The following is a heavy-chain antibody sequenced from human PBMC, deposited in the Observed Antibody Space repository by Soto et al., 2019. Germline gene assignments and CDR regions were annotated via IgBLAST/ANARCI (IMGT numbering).Heavy chain of an antibody. CDR2: INPNGGST. V-gene: IGHV1-46*01. CDR1: GYTFIRYY. J-gene: IGHJ5*02. CDR3: ARDYILSRSWYGGSNRFDP. Sequence: ASVKVSCKASGYTFIRYYMHWVRQAPGQGLEWMGIINPNGGSTSHAQKFQGRVTMTRDTSTSTVYMELNSLRVEDTALYYCARDYILSRSWYGGSNRFDPWGQGTLVTVSS. D-gene: IGHD3-9*01.